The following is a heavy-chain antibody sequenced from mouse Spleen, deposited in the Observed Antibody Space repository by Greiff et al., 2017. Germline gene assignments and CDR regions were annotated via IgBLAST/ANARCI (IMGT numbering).Heavy chain of an antibody. CDR3: ASSYYRYPYAMDY. V-gene: IGHV2-6*01. CDR1: GVSLTSYG. Sequence: VQLQQSGPGLVAPSQSLSITCTVSGVSLTSYGVDWVRQSPGKGLEWLGVIWGGGSTNYNSALKSRLSISKDNSKSQVFLKMNSLQTDDTAMYYCASSYYRYPYAMDYWGQGTSVTVSS. J-gene: IGHJ4*01. D-gene: IGHD2-14*01. CDR2: IWGGGST.